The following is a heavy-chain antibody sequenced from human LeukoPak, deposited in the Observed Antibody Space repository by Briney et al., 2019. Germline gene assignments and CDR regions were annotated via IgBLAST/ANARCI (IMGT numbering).Heavy chain of an antibody. J-gene: IGHJ4*02. Sequence: SQTLSLTCTVSGGSISSGSYYWSWIRQPAGKGLEWIGRIYTSGSTNYNPSLKSRVTISVDTSKNQFSLKLSSVTAADTAVYYCARSGLDWNYYFDYWGQGTLVTVSS. D-gene: IGHD3/OR15-3a*01. CDR1: GGSISSGSYY. CDR2: IYTSGST. CDR3: ARSGLDWNYYFDY. V-gene: IGHV4-61*02.